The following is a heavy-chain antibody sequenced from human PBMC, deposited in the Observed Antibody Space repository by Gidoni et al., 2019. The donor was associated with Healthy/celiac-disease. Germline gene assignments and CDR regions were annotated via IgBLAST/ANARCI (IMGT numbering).Heavy chain of an antibody. V-gene: IGHV3-21*01. CDR1: GDTCSSSS. D-gene: IGHD6-13*01. J-gene: IGHJ4*02. Sequence: EVQLVESGGGVVKPGGSARRSWGAAGDTCSSSSMNWVRQAPGKGLEWVSSISRSSSYIYSAASLQGRFTISRDNAKNSLYLQMNSLRAEDTAVYYCARGSSSWYQGLFDYWGQGTLVTVSS. CDR2: ISRSSSYI. CDR3: ARGSSSWYQGLFDY.